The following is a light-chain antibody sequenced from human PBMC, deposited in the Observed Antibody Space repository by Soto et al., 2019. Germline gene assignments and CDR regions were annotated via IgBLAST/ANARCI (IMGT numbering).Light chain of an antibody. CDR3: SSYTSSSTRV. V-gene: IGLV2-14*01. J-gene: IGLJ2*01. CDR2: EVS. CDR1: SSDVGGYNY. Sequence: QYALTQPASVSGTPGQSITISCTGTSSDVGGYNYVSWYQQHPGKAPKLMIYEVSNRPSGVSNRFSGSKSGNTASLTISGLQAEDEADYYCSSYTSSSTRVFGGGTKVTGL.